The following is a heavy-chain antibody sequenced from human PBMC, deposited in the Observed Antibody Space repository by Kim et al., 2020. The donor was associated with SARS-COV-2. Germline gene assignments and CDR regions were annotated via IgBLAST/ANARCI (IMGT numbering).Heavy chain of an antibody. CDR2: INHSGST. CDR1: GGSFSGYY. Sequence: SETLSLTCAVYGGSFSGYYWSWIRQPPGKGLEWIGEINHSGSTNYNPSLKSRVTISVDTSKNQFSLKLSSVTAADTAVYYCARGPLQLWPSDKYAFDIWG. D-gene: IGHD5-18*01. CDR3: ARGPLQLWPSDKYAFDI. V-gene: IGHV4-34*01. J-gene: IGHJ3*02.